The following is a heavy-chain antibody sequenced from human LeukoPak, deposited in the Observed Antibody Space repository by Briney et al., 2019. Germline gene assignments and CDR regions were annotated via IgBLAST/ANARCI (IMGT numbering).Heavy chain of an antibody. Sequence: PGGSLRLSCAASGFTVSSNYMSWVRQAPGKGLEWVSVIYSGGSTYYADSVKGRFAISRDNSKSTRYLQMNSLRAEDTAVYYCARVVPHDYGDYFDYRGQGTLVTVSS. V-gene: IGHV3-53*01. CDR1: GFTVSSNY. J-gene: IGHJ4*02. CDR2: IYSGGST. D-gene: IGHD4-17*01. CDR3: ARVVPHDYGDYFDY.